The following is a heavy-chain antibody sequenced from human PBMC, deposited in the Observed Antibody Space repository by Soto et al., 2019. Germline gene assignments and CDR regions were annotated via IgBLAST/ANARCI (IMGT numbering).Heavy chain of an antibody. J-gene: IGHJ6*03. Sequence: SETLSLTCTVSGGSISSYYWSWIRQPPGKGLEWIGYIYYSGSTNYNPSIKSRVNISVDTSKNQFSLKLSSVTAADTAFYFCARGDCSGGTCYLGYYYMDVWGKGTTVTVSS. V-gene: IGHV4-59*01. D-gene: IGHD2-15*01. CDR2: IYYSGST. CDR1: GGSISSYY. CDR3: ARGDCSGGTCYLGYYYMDV.